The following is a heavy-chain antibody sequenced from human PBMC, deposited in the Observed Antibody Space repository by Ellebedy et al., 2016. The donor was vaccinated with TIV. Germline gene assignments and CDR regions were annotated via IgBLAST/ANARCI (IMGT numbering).Heavy chain of an antibody. J-gene: IGHJ1*01. D-gene: IGHD3-10*01. CDR2: IWHDGTKK. CDR3: AGKGDGIEYFQH. Sequence: GESLKISCAASGFTFSSYWMYWVRQAPGKGLERVATIWHDGTKKFYADSVKGRFTISRDNSKNTLYLQMNSLRVEDTAVYYCAGKGDGIEYFQHWGQGTLVTASS. CDR1: GFTFSSYW. V-gene: IGHV3-33*08.